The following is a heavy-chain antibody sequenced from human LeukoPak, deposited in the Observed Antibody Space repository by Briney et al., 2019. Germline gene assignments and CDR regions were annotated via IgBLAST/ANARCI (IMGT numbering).Heavy chain of an antibody. CDR3: ARDIYCGGDCSYFDY. Sequence: GASVKVSCKASGYTFTGYYMHWVRQAPGQGLEWMGWINPNSGGTNYAQKFQGRVTMTRDTSIGTAYMELSRLRSDDAAVYYCARDIYCGGDCSYFDYWGQGTLVTVSS. V-gene: IGHV1-2*02. D-gene: IGHD2-21*02. CDR1: GYTFTGYY. CDR2: INPNSGGT. J-gene: IGHJ4*02.